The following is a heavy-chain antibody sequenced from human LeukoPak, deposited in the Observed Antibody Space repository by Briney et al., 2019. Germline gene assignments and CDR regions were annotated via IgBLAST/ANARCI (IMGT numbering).Heavy chain of an antibody. Sequence: PSETLSLTCTVSGGSISSYYWSWIRQPAGKGLEWIGRIYTSGSTNYNPSLKSRVTMSVDTSKNQFSLKLSSVTAADTAVYYCARDTNYDFWSGYLDAFDIWGQGTMVTVSS. CDR1: GGSISSYY. D-gene: IGHD3-3*01. J-gene: IGHJ3*02. V-gene: IGHV4-4*07. CDR3: ARDTNYDFWSGYLDAFDI. CDR2: IYTSGST.